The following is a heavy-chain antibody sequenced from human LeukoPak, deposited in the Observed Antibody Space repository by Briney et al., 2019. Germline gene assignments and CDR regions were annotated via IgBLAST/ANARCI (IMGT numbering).Heavy chain of an antibody. D-gene: IGHD3-22*01. J-gene: IGHJ4*02. V-gene: IGHV4-31*03. CDR1: GGSISSGSFY. CDR2: IYYSGST. CDR3: AAHYDSSGYYYLFYFDY. Sequence: SETLSLTCTVSGGSISSGSFYWSWIRQHPGKGLEWIGYIYYSGSTYYNPSLKSRVTISVDTSKNQFSLRLSSVTAADTAVYYCAAHYDSSGYYYLFYFDYWGQGTLITVSS.